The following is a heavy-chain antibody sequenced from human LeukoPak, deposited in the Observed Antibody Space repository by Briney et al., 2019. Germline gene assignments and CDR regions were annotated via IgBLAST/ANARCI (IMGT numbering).Heavy chain of an antibody. Sequence: GGSLRLSCAASGLTFSSYGMHWVRQAPGKGLEWVAVISYDGSNKYYADSVKGRFTISRDNSNNTLYLQMNSLRAEDTAVYYCAKEHSGAYFGAFDIWGQGTMVTVSS. D-gene: IGHD1-26*01. CDR2: ISYDGSNK. CDR3: AKEHSGAYFGAFDI. CDR1: GLTFSSYG. J-gene: IGHJ3*02. V-gene: IGHV3-30*18.